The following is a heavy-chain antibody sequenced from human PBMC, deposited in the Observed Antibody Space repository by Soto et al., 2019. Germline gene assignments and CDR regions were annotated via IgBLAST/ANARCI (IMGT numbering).Heavy chain of an antibody. J-gene: IGHJ5*02. V-gene: IGHV2-5*02. CDR2: IYWDDDK. CDR1: GFSLSTSGVG. CDR3: AHNLVAGTSWFDP. D-gene: IGHD6-19*01. Sequence: QITLKESGPPLVKPTQTLTLTCTFSGFSLSTSGVGVVWIRQPPGKALEWLGIIYWDDDKRYSPSLKSRLTXTXDXXKHQVVLTMTNMDPVDTGTYYCAHNLVAGTSWFDPWGQGTLVTVSS.